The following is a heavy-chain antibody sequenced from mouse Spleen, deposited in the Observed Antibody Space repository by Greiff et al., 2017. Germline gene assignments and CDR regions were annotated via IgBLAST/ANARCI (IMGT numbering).Heavy chain of an antibody. D-gene: IGHD3-3*01. V-gene: IGHV1-54*01. CDR3: ARRAPPYYAMDY. J-gene: IGHJ4*01. CDR1: GYAFTNYL. Sequence: QVQLQQSGAELVRPGTSVKVSCKASGYAFTNYLIEWVKQRPGQGLEWIGVINPGSGGTNYNEKFKGKATLTADKSSSTAYMQLSSLTSDDSAVYFCARRAPPYYAMDYWGQGTSVTVSS. CDR2: INPGSGGT.